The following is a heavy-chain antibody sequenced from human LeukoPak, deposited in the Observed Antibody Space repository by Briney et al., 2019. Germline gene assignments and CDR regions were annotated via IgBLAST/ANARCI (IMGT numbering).Heavy chain of an antibody. J-gene: IGHJ4*02. V-gene: IGHV3-21*04. CDR1: GFSFSNYS. CDR2: ISSSSSYI. D-gene: IGHD1-1*01. Sequence: GGSLRLSCAASGFSFSNYSMNWVRQAAARGLTWVPSISSSSSYIYYADSVKGRFTISRDNAKNSLYLQMNSLRAEDTAVYYCAKPRLLSKLGTLFDYWGQGTLVTVSS. CDR3: AKPRLLSKLGTLFDY.